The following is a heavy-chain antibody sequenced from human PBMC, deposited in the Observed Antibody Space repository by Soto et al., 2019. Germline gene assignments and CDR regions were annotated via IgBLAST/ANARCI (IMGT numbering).Heavy chain of an antibody. CDR2: ISYDGSNK. V-gene: IGHV3-30*18. CDR1: GFTFSSYG. Sequence: GGSLRLSCAASGFTFSSYGMHWVRQAPGKGLEWVAVISYDGSNKYYADSVKGRFTISRGNSKNTLYLQMNSLRAEDTAVYYCAKDMVRGPVYYYYGMDVWGQGTTVTVSS. CDR3: AKDMVRGPVYYYYGMDV. J-gene: IGHJ6*02. D-gene: IGHD3-10*01.